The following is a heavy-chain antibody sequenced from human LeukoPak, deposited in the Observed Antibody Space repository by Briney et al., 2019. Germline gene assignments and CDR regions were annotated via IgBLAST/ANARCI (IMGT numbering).Heavy chain of an antibody. D-gene: IGHD3-10*01. CDR1: GFTFSGYA. CDR3: ARVGYYASGPFTYFDY. Sequence: GGSLRLSCAASGFTFSGYAMHWVRQAPGKGLEWVAVISYDGSNEYYADSVKGRFTISRDNSKNTLYLQMNSLSVEDTAVYYCARVGYYASGPFTYFDYWGQGTLVTVSS. CDR2: ISYDGSNE. V-gene: IGHV3-30-3*01. J-gene: IGHJ4*02.